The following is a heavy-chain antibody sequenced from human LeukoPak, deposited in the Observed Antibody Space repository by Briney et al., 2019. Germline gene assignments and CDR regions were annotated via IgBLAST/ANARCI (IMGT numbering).Heavy chain of an antibody. CDR2: IYPGDSDT. CDR1: GYSFTSYW. CDR3: ARLRAEFYGSNFDY. D-gene: IGHD6-13*01. J-gene: IGHJ4*02. Sequence: RGESLKISCKGSGYSFTSYWIGWVRQMPGKGLEWMGIIYPGDSDTRYSPSFQGQVTISADKSTSTAYVHWSSLKASDTAIYYCARLRAEFYGSNFDYWGQGTQVTVSS. V-gene: IGHV5-51*01.